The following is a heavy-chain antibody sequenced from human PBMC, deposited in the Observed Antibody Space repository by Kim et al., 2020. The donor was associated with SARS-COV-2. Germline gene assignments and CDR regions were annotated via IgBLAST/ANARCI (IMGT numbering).Heavy chain of an antibody. D-gene: IGHD2-2*01. Sequence: GGSLRLSCAASGFTFSDYYMSWIRQAPGKGLGWVSYISSSSSYTNYADSVKGRFTISRDNAKNSLYLQMNSLRAEDTAVYYCARSVVVPAATLFWYFDLWGRGTLVTVSS. CDR3: ARSVVVPAATLFWYFDL. CDR2: ISSSSSYT. V-gene: IGHV3-11*06. CDR1: GFTFSDYY. J-gene: IGHJ2*01.